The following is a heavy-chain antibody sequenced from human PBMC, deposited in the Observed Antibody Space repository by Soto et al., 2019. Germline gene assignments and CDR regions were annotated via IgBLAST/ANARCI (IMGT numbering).Heavy chain of an antibody. J-gene: IGHJ4*02. CDR1: GFTFSSYG. CDR2: IWYDGSNK. Sequence: QVQLVESGGGVVQPGRSLRLSCAASGFTFSSYGMHWVRQAPGKGLEWGAGIWYDGSNKDYADSMKGRFTTSRDNSKNTLYLQMNSLRAEDTAVYYCERELAYYFDYWGQGTLVTVSS. V-gene: IGHV3-33*01. D-gene: IGHD1-1*01. CDR3: ERELAYYFDY.